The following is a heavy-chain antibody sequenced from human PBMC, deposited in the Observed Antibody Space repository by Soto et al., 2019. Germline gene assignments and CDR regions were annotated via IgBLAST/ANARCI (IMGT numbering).Heavy chain of an antibody. CDR3: ARAPGGYCSGGSCRNNWFDP. Sequence: QVQLQESGPGLVKPSQTLSLTCTVSGGSISSGGYYWSWIRQHPGKGLEWIGYIYYSGSTYYNPSLTGRVTISVDTSKNQFSLKLSSVTAADTAVYYCARAPGGYCSGGSCRNNWFDPWGQGTLVTVSS. CDR1: GGSISSGGYY. D-gene: IGHD2-15*01. CDR2: IYYSGST. V-gene: IGHV4-31*03. J-gene: IGHJ5*02.